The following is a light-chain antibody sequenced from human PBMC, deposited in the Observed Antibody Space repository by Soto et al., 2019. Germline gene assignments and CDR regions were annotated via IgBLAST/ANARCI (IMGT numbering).Light chain of an antibody. CDR1: QSVSSRN. V-gene: IGKV3-20*01. CDR3: IRYCDTPAAYT. J-gene: IGKJ2*01. Sequence: EIVLTQSPGTVSLSPGERATLSCRASQSVSSRNLAWYRQKLGKSPIRLILGASNRPPCIPALFSGCGFGTDFTLTLSRLQPEDCAVSYCIRYCDTPAAYTFGQGTKLDIK. CDR2: GAS.